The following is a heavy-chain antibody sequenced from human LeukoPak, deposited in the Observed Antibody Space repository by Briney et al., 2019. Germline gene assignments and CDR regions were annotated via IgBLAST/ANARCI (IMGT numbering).Heavy chain of an antibody. V-gene: IGHV1-69*04. CDR2: IIPILGIA. D-gene: IGHD2-2*01. CDR1: GGTFSSYA. CDR3: ARSRLVVVPAATLDY. Sequence: SVKVSCKASGGTFSSYAISWVRQAPGQGLEWMGRIIPILGIANYAQKFQGRVTITADKSTSTAYMELSSLRSEDTAVYYCARSRLVVVPAATLDYWGQGTLVTVSS. J-gene: IGHJ4*02.